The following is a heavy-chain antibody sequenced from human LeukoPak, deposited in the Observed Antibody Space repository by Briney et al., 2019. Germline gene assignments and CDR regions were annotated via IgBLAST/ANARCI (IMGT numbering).Heavy chain of an antibody. V-gene: IGHV4-59*01. CDR1: GGSISSYY. CDR2: IYYSGST. Sequence: PSETLSLTCTVSGGSISSYYWSWIRQPPGKGLEWIGYIYYSGSTNYNPSLKSRVTISVDTSKNQFSLKLSPVTAADTAVYYCARSHSSGWYDYWGQGTLVTVSS. D-gene: IGHD6-19*01. J-gene: IGHJ4*02. CDR3: ARSHSSGWYDY.